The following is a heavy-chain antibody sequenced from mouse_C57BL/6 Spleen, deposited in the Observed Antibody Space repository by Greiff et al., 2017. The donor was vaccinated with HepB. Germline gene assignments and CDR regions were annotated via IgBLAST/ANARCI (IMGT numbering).Heavy chain of an antibody. J-gene: IGHJ1*02. CDR2: ISRGGGNT. CDR3: ARQEGYDNGSSHVLSFDV. D-gene: IGHD1-1*01. CDR1: GFTFRSYT. V-gene: IGHV5-9*01. Sequence: EVMLVESGGGLVKPGGSLKLSCAASGFTFRSYTMSWVRQIPEKRLEWVATISRGGGNTYYPDSVKGRLTISRDNAKNTLYLQMSSLRSEDTALYYCARQEGYDNGSSHVLSFDVCGAGATVPVFS.